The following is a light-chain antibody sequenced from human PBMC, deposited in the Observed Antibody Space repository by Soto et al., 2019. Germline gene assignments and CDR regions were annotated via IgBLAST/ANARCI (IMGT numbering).Light chain of an antibody. CDR3: QQRSDWPPIT. CDR2: DAS. J-gene: IGKJ5*01. Sequence: EIVLTQSPATLSLSPGERATLSCRASQSVSRYLAWYQQKPGQAPRLLIYDASNRATGIPARFSVSGSGTDFTLTISSLEPEDFAVYYCQQRSDWPPITFGQGTRLEIK. V-gene: IGKV3-11*01. CDR1: QSVSRY.